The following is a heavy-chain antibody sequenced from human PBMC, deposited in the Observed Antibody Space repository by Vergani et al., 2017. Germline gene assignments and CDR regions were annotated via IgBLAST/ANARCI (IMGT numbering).Heavy chain of an antibody. CDR3: AREAMIQQLVNPFAF. J-gene: IGHJ4*02. D-gene: IGHD6-13*01. Sequence: QVQLQESGPGLVKPSQTLSLTCTVSGASIRSGNYHWNWIRKAAGKGLEWIGYIYASGSTKYNPSLESRITMSVDTSKNQFSWKVRSLTAADTAVYYCAREAMIQQLVNPFAFWGQGSLVTVAS. V-gene: IGHV4-61*02. CDR1: GASIRSGNYH. CDR2: IYASGST.